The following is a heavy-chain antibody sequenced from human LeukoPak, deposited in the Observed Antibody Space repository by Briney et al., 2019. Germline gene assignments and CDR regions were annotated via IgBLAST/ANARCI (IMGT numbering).Heavy chain of an antibody. CDR1: GYSFTGYW. D-gene: IGHD2-2*01. V-gene: IGHV5-51*01. Sequence: GESLKISCQGSGYSFTGYWIGWVRQMPGKGLEWLGIIHPGASDTKYRPSFQGQVTLSADRSISTVYLQWSSLKASDTAMYYCAIGRHCSSTSCLDGFDIWGQGTMVIVSS. CDR2: IHPGASDT. CDR3: AIGRHCSSTSCLDGFDI. J-gene: IGHJ3*02.